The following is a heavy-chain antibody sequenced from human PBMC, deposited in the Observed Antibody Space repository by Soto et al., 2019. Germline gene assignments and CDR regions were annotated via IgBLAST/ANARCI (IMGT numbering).Heavy chain of an antibody. J-gene: IGHJ5*02. D-gene: IGHD2-2*01. CDR2: IYHTGRT. CDR3: ARDFPYCTTTNCQGWFDP. V-gene: IGHV4-38-2*02. CDR1: GYSISSGYY. Sequence: KPSETLSLTCDVSGYSISSGYYWGWIRQPPGKGLEWIGSIYHTGRTYYNLSLKRRVTISVDTSNNQFSLKLSSVTAADTAVYYCARDFPYCTTTNCQGWFDPWGQGTLVTVSS.